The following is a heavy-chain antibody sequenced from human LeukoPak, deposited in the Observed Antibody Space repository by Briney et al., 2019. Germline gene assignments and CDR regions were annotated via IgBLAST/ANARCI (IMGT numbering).Heavy chain of an antibody. CDR3: ARDREPGTSASRFDY. Sequence: GGSLRLSCAASGFTVSDNYMSWVRQAPGKGLEWVSVVYSGDNTYYADSVKGRFTISRDNSKNTLYLQMNSLRAEDTAEYYCARDREPGTSASRFDYWGQGTLVTVSS. V-gene: IGHV3-53*01. CDR2: VYSGDNT. D-gene: IGHD2-8*02. CDR1: GFTVSDNY. J-gene: IGHJ4*02.